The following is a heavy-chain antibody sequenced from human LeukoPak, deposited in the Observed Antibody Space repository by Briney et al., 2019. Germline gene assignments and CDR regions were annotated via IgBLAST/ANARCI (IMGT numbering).Heavy chain of an antibody. CDR2: INTNTGNP. Sequence: ASVKVSCKASGYTFTSYAMNWVRQAPGQGLEWMGWINTNTGNPTYAQGFTGRFVFSLDTSVSTAYLQISSLKAEDTAVYYCARDGGGYCTNGVCLNPWGQGTLVTVSS. V-gene: IGHV7-4-1*02. J-gene: IGHJ5*02. D-gene: IGHD2-8*01. CDR3: ARDGGGYCTNGVCLNP. CDR1: GYTFTSYA.